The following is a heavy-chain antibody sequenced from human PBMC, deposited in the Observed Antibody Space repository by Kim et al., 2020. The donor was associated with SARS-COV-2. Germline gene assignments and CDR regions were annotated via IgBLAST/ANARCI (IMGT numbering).Heavy chain of an antibody. V-gene: IGHV4-31*03. Sequence: SETLSLTCTVSGGSISSGGYFWSWIRQHPGKGLEWIGYLYNSGSTDYNPSLKSRVTISGDTSKNQFSLKLSSVTAADTAVYYCARDRATDLLSDYWGQGTLVTVSS. CDR2: LYNSGST. D-gene: IGHD1-1*01. CDR3: ARDRATDLLSDY. J-gene: IGHJ4*02. CDR1: GGSISSGGYF.